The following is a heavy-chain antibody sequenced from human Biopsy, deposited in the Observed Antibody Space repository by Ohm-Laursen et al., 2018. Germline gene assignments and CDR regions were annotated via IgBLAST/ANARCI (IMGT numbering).Heavy chain of an antibody. CDR1: GDSVTKYY. J-gene: IGHJ6*02. V-gene: IGHV4-59*02. D-gene: IGHD2-2*01. Sequence: SETLSLTCTVSGDSVTKYYWSWIRQPPGKGLEWIGHIYYSVMTNYNPSLQSRVSISVDTSRNQVSLTLSSVTAADTAVYFCARDVKRYCSGTSCYSGYFGMDVWGQGTTVTAS. CDR3: ARDVKRYCSGTSCYSGYFGMDV. CDR2: IYYSVMT.